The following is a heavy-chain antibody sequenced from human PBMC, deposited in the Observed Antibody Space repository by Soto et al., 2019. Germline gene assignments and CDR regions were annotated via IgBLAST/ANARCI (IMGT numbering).Heavy chain of an antibody. Sequence: QVQLVESGGGVVQPGRSLRLSCAASGFTFSSYGMHWVRQAPGKGLEWVAVIWYDGSNKYYADSVKGRFTISRDNSTNTMYLQMTSLRAEDTAVYYCARPLGNLDSPDYGMAVWGQGTTVTVSS. CDR1: GFTFSSYG. CDR2: IWYDGSNK. J-gene: IGHJ6*02. D-gene: IGHD1-7*01. V-gene: IGHV3-33*01. CDR3: ARPLGNLDSPDYGMAV.